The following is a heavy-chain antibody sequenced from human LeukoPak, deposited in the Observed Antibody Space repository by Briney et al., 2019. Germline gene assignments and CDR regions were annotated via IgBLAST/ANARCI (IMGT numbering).Heavy chain of an antibody. CDR2: ISSSSSTI. Sequence: PGGSLRLSCAASGFTFSSYSMNWVRQAPGKGLEWVSYISSSSSTIYYADSVKGRFTISRDNSKNTLYLQMNSLRAEDTAVYYCAKDISSGWSNFDPWGQGTLVTVSS. CDR1: GFTFSSYS. CDR3: AKDISSGWSNFDP. J-gene: IGHJ5*02. V-gene: IGHV3-48*01. D-gene: IGHD6-19*01.